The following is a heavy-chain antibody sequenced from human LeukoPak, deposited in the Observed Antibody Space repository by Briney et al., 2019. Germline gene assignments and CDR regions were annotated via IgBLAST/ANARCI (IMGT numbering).Heavy chain of an antibody. J-gene: IGHJ3*02. Sequence: PGGSLRPSCAASGFTVSSNYMSWVRQAPGKGLEWVSVLYSGSNTYYADSVKGRFTVSRDNSKNTLYLQMNSLRAEDTAVYYCATSGGDRSADAFDIWGQGTMVTVSS. CDR3: ATSGGDRSADAFDI. D-gene: IGHD2-21*02. CDR2: LYSGSNT. CDR1: GFTVSSNY. V-gene: IGHV3-53*01.